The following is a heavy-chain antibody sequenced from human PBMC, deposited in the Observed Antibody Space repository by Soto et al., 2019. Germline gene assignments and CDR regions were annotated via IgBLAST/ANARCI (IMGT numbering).Heavy chain of an antibody. D-gene: IGHD3-22*01. CDR1: GCSISWYF. CDR3: ARGTRYYDSSGYYPN. J-gene: IGHJ4*02. Sequence: SETLPLTCPVSGCSISWYFWHCIRQHPGKGLEWIGYIYYSGSTNYNPSLKSRVTISVDTSKNQFSLKLSSVTAADTAVYYCARGTRYYDSSGYYPNWGQGTLVTVS. V-gene: IGHV4-59*01. CDR2: IYYSGST.